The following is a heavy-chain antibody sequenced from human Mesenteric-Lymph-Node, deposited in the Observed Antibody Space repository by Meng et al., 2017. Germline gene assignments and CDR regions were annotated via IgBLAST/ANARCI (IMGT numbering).Heavy chain of an antibody. CDR1: GFTFSTYG. D-gene: IGHD6-19*01. J-gene: IGHJ4*02. V-gene: IGHV3-48*04. CDR3: ARDNGSGWSEEESGFDY. CDR2: ISTGGETI. Sequence: GESLKISCEASGFTFSTYGMNWVRQAPGKGLEWVSYISTGGETIVYADSVQGRFTISRDNAQNSLLLQINSLDAGDTAIDYCARDNGSGWSEEESGFDYWGQGTLVTVSS.